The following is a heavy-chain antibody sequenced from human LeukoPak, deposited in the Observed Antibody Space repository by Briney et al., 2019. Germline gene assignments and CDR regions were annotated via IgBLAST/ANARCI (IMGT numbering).Heavy chain of an antibody. CDR1: GGSISSYY. Sequence: KPSETLSLTCTVSGGSISSYYWSWIRQAPGKGLEWIGYSDYNGITKYNPSLKSRGTTSVDTSKNQFSLKLRSVTAADTAVYYCARGRGGGRRENWFDPWGQGTLVTVSS. V-gene: IGHV4-59*01. CDR3: ARGRGGGRRENWFDP. D-gene: IGHD3-16*01. CDR2: SDYNGIT. J-gene: IGHJ5*02.